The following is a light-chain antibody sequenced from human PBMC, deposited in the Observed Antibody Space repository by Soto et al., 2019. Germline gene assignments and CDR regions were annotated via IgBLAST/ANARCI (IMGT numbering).Light chain of an antibody. J-gene: IGKJ1*01. CDR1: QSVPKNY. CDR2: GAS. V-gene: IGKV3-20*01. Sequence: EIVLTQSPGTLSLSPGERAALSCRASQSVPKNYLAWYQQQPGRAPRLLIHGASSRAAGIPDRFSGSGSGTDFTLTISRLEPEDFAVYYWHQYATPPQTFGQGTKVEIK. CDR3: HQYATPPQT.